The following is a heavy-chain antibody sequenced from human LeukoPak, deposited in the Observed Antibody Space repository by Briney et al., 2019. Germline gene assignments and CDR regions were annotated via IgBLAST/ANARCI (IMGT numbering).Heavy chain of an antibody. CDR2: INHSENT. J-gene: IGHJ3*02. CDR1: GGSFSGYY. Sequence: SETLSLTCAVYGGSFSGYYWSWIRQPPGKGLEWIGEINHSENTNYNPSLKSRVTVSVDTSENQFSLKLSSVTAADTAVYYCARDRGALWFGAHDAFDIWGQGTMVTVSS. CDR3: ARDRGALWFGAHDAFDI. V-gene: IGHV4-34*01. D-gene: IGHD3-10*01.